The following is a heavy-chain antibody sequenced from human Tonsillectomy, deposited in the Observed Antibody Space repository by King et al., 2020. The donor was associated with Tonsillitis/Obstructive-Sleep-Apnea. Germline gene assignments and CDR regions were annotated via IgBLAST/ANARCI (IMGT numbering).Heavy chain of an antibody. D-gene: IGHD4-17*01. Sequence: QLVQSGGGVVQPGRSLRLSCAASGFTFSSYCMHWVRQAPGKGLEWVGCIWFDGSNKNSEDSVKVRFTIARDNYKNTLYLQMNIKRAEDTAVYYCARERDHGDSIDALDIWGQGTMVTVSS. CDR1: GFTFSSYC. J-gene: IGHJ3*02. CDR3: ARERDHGDSIDALDI. V-gene: IGHV3-33*01. CDR2: IWFDGSNK.